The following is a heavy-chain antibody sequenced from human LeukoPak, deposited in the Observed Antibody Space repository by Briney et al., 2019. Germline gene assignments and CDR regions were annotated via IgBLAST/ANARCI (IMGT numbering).Heavy chain of an antibody. J-gene: IGHJ4*02. Sequence: GGSLRLSCAASGFTFNNYGMHWVRQAPGKGLEWVSVISADSATTFYADSVKGRFTISRDNAKNTVFLQMSSLRAEDTALYYCARKSASGNYPLDYWGQGTLVTVSS. D-gene: IGHD3-10*01. CDR3: ARKSASGNYPLDY. CDR2: ISADSATT. CDR1: GFTFNNYG. V-gene: IGHV3-23*01.